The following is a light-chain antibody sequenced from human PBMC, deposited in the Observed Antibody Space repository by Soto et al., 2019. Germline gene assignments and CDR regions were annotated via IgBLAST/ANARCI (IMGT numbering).Light chain of an antibody. V-gene: IGKV1-39*01. J-gene: IGKJ4*01. CDR2: AAS. Sequence: DIQMTQSPSSLSASVGDRVTITCRASQSINSYLNWYQQKPGKAPKLLIYAASSLQSGVPSRFSGSGSGTEFTLTISSLQSEDFAVYFCQQYNNWPLTFGGGTKVDIK. CDR1: QSINSY. CDR3: QQYNNWPLT.